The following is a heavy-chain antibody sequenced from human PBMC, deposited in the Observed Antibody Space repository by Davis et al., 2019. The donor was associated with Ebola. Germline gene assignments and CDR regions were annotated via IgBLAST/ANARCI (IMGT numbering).Heavy chain of an antibody. V-gene: IGHV1-46*01. Sequence: ASVKVSCKASGYTFTSYYMHWVRQAPGQGLEWMGIINPSGGSTSYAQKFQGRVTMTRDTSISTAYMELSRLRSDDTAVYYCARSAFLYNWFDPWGQGTLVTVSS. CDR2: INPSGGST. CDR1: GYTFTSYY. CDR3: ARSAFLYNWFDP. D-gene: IGHD3-3*02. J-gene: IGHJ5*02.